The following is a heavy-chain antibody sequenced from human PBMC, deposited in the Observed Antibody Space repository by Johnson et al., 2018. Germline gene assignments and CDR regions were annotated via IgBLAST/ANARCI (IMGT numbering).Heavy chain of an antibody. CDR2: ISYDGSNK. J-gene: IGHJ4*02. CDR1: GFTFSSYA. V-gene: IGHV3-30-3*01. Sequence: QVQLVQSGGGVVQPGRSLRLSCAASGFTFSSYAMNWVRQAPGKGLEWVAVISYDGSNKYYADSVKGRFTISRENSKNTLYLQMNSLGAEDTAVYYCARGTYSGYDLDYWGQGTLVTVSS. CDR3: ARGTYSGYDLDY. D-gene: IGHD5-12*01.